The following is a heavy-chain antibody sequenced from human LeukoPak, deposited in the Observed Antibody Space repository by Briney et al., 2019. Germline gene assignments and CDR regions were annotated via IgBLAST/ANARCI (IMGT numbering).Heavy chain of an antibody. CDR3: TRVRLGAATRYFDY. Sequence: GGSLRLSCAASGFSFSDHYMDWVRLASGKGLEWVGRIRNKANSYGTEYAASVKGRFSISRDDSKDSLYLQMNSLRSEDTALYYCTRVRLGAATRYFDYWGQGTLVTVSS. CDR2: IRNKANSYGT. D-gene: IGHD1-26*01. J-gene: IGHJ4*02. V-gene: IGHV3-72*01. CDR1: GFSFSDHY.